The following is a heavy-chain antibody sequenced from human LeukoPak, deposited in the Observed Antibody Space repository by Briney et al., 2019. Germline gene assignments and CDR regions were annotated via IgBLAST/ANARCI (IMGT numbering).Heavy chain of an antibody. Sequence: GESLKISCKGSGSGYNFANFWIGWVRQMPGKGLEWVGIIYPGDSDTRYSPSFEGQVTISADKSISTAYLQWSSLWASDTAMYFCARRSGSYFNFWGQGTQVIVSS. CDR3: ARRSGSYFNF. CDR1: GYNFANFW. D-gene: IGHD1-26*01. V-gene: IGHV5-51*01. J-gene: IGHJ4*02. CDR2: IYPGDSDT.